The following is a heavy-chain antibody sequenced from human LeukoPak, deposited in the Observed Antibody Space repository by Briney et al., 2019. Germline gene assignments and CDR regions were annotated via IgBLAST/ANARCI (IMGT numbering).Heavy chain of an antibody. D-gene: IGHD6-19*01. CDR2: IYSGGST. CDR1: EFTVSSNY. V-gene: IGHV3-66*01. Sequence: GGSLRLSCAASEFTVSSNYMSWVRQAPGKGLEWVSVIYSGGSTYNADSVKGRFTISRDSSKNTLYLQMNSLRAEDTAVYYCARIAVAGLNFDSWGQGTLVTVSS. J-gene: IGHJ4*02. CDR3: ARIAVAGLNFDS.